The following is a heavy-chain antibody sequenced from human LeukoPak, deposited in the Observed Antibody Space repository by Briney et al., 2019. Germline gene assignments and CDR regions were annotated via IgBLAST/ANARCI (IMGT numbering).Heavy chain of an antibody. J-gene: IGHJ4*02. CDR2: IYYSGSP. V-gene: IGHV4-61*08. CDR1: GGSVSNAGYY. D-gene: IGHD3-22*01. CDR3: ATFDSSGYYLAY. Sequence: SETLSLTCTVSGGSVSNAGYYWTWIRQPPGKGLEWIGYIYYSGSPNYNPSLKSRVTISVDTSKFSLKLSSVTAADTAVYYCATFDSSGYYLAYWGQGTQVTVSS.